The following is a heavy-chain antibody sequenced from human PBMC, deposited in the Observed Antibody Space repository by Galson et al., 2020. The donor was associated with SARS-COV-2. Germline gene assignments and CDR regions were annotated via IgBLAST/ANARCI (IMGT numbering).Heavy chain of an antibody. Sequence: SETLSLTYTVSGGSIRSYYWSWIRQSPGKGLEWIGYIYYTGPTKYNPSLESRVTISVDTSKDQFSLKLKPVTAADTAVYYCAREEYYYETTGAPSIAFDIWGQGTMVTVSS. CDR2: IYYTGPT. D-gene: IGHD3-22*01. J-gene: IGHJ3*02. CDR1: GGSIRSYY. CDR3: AREEYYYETTGAPSIAFDI. V-gene: IGHV4-59*01.